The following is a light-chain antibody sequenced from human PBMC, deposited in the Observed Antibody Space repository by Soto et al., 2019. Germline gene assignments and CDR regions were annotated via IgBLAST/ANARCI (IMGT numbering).Light chain of an antibody. Sequence: QSVLTQPPSVSGAPGQRVTISCTGSRSNIGAGYDVHWYQQFPGTAPKLLIYLNNNRPSGVPDRFSGSKSGTSASLAITGLQAEDEADYYCQSYDSSPVFGGGTKLTV. CDR2: LNN. J-gene: IGLJ2*01. V-gene: IGLV1-40*01. CDR3: QSYDSSPV. CDR1: RSNIGAGYD.